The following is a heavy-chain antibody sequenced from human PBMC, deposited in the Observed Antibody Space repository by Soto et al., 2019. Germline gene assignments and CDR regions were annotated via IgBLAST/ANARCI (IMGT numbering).Heavy chain of an antibody. V-gene: IGHV5-51*01. D-gene: IGHD3-22*01. CDR1: GYSFTSYW. CDR3: ARQGADYYDSSGYCYADYYYGMDV. CDR2: IYPGDSDT. J-gene: IGHJ6*02. Sequence: GESLKISCKGSGYSFTSYWIGWVRQMPGKGLEWMGIIYPGDSDTRYSPSFQGQVTISADKSISTAYLQWSSLKASDTAMYYCARQGADYYDSSGYCYADYYYGMDVWGQGTTVTVYS.